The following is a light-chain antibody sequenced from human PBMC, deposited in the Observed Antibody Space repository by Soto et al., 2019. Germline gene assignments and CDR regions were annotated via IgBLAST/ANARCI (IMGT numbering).Light chain of an antibody. CDR3: SSYTRGTTLVV. CDR1: SSDVGAYNY. J-gene: IGLJ2*01. Sequence: QSALTQPASVSGSPGQSITISCTGTSSDVGAYNYVSWYQQHPGKAPKLMIYDVTNRPSGVSSRFSGSKSGNTASLTISGLQAEDEADYYCSSYTRGTTLVVFGGGTKVTVL. CDR2: DVT. V-gene: IGLV2-14*01.